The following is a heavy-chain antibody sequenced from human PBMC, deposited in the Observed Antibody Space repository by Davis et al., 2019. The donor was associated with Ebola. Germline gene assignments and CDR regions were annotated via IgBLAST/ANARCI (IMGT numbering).Heavy chain of an antibody. CDR2: IYSGGST. J-gene: IGHJ6*02. CDR3: ARDTAGSEWELLYYYYYYGVDV. CDR1: GFTVSSNY. Sequence: PGGSLRLSCAASGFTVSSNYMSWVRQAPGKGLEWVSVIYSGGSTYYADSVKGRFTISRDNSKNTLYLQMNSLRAEDTAVYYCARDTAGSEWELLYYYYYYGVDVWGQGTTVTVSS. V-gene: IGHV3-53*01. D-gene: IGHD1-26*01.